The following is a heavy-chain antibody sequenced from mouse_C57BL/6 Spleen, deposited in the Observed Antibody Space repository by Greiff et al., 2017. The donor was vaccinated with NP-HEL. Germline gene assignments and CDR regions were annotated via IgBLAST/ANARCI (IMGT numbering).Heavy chain of an antibody. CDR1: GYAFSSYW. CDR3: AREGGGYYEDY. Sequence: QVQLQQSGAELVKPGASVKISCKASGYAFSSYWMNWVKQRPGKGLEWIGQIYPGDGDTNYNGKFKGKATLTADKSSSTAYMHLSSLTSEDSAVYFCAREGGGYYEDYWGQGTTLTVSS. J-gene: IGHJ2*01. CDR2: IYPGDGDT. V-gene: IGHV1-80*01. D-gene: IGHD2-3*01.